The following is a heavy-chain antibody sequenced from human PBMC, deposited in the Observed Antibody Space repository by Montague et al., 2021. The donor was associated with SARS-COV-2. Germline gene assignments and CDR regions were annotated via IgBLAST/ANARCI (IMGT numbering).Heavy chain of an antibody. V-gene: IGHV4-34*01. CDR1: GGSYSGYY. CDR3: ARLGEGVVPAPILGVGPNYYYYYMDA. CDR2: INHGGST. Sequence: SETLSLTCAVYGGSYSGYYWNWIRPPPGKALEWVGEINHGGSTNYKPSLKSRDTISADTSKNQFSLQLTSVAAADTAVYYCARLGEGVVPAPILGVGPNYYYYYMDAWGNVTTATVAS. J-gene: IGHJ6*03. D-gene: IGHD2-2*02.